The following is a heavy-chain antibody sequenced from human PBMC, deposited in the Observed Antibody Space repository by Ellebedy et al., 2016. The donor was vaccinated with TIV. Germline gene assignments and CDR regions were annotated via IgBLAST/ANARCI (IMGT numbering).Heavy chain of an antibody. J-gene: IGHJ4*02. CDR3: ATGAHCSSTSCYMYFDY. V-gene: IGHV4-59*12. Sequence: MPSETLSLTCTASGGSISSYYWSWIRQPPGKGLEWIGYIYYSGSTNYNPSLKSRVTISVDTSKNQFSLKLSSVTAADTAVYYCATGAHCSSTSCYMYFDYWGQGTLVTVSS. D-gene: IGHD2-2*02. CDR1: GGSISSYY. CDR2: IYYSGST.